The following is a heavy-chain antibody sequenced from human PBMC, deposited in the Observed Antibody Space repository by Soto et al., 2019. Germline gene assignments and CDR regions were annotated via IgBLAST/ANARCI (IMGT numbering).Heavy chain of an antibody. V-gene: IGHV3-64D*06. Sequence: EVQLVESGGDLVQPGGSLRLSCLASDFTFNSFAMHWVRQAPGKGLEYVSAISSNGDKTYYADSVKGRFTLSRDNSKNTLFLHMSSLRLEDTAVYYCVPSLYFDASGPALDYWGQGTLVTVAS. CDR2: ISSNGDKT. D-gene: IGHD3-16*02. CDR1: DFTFNSFA. CDR3: VPSLYFDASGPALDY. J-gene: IGHJ4*02.